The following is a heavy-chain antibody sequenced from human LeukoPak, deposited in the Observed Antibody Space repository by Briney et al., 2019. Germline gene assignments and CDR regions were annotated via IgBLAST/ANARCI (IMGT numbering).Heavy chain of an antibody. CDR3: EKNPTSLTTWYYYYMDV. V-gene: IGHV3-21*01. CDR2: ISSSSSYI. CDR1: GFTFSSYS. D-gene: IGHD4-11*01. Sequence: GGSLRLSCAASGFTFSSYSMNWVRQAPGKGLEWVSSISSSSSYIYYADSVKGRFTISRDNAKNSLYLQMNSLRAEDTAVYYCEKNPTSLTTWYYYYMDVWGKGTTVTVSS. J-gene: IGHJ6*03.